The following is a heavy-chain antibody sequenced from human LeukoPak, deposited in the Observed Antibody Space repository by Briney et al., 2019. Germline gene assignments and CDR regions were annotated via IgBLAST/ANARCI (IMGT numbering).Heavy chain of an antibody. CDR2: INLRGST. D-gene: IGHD4-17*01. J-gene: IGHJ3*02. CDR3: ARRGDYGDYVDAFDI. CDR1: GGSFNDYY. V-gene: IGHV4-34*01. Sequence: SETLSLTCAVYGGSFNDYYWNWIRQPPGKGLEWIGEINLRGSTTYNPSLKSRVTISVDTSKNQFSLKLSSVTAADTAVYYCARRGDYGDYVDAFDIWGQGTMVTVSS.